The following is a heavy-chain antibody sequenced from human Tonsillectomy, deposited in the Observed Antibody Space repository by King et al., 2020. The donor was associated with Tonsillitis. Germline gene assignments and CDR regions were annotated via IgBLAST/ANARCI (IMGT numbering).Heavy chain of an antibody. CDR2: TRSKVYGGTT. CDR1: GFTFGDYA. Sequence: VQLVESGGGLVKPGRSLRLSCTGSGFTFGDYAMSWFRQAPGKGLQWVGFTRSKVYGGTTEYAASVKGRFTISRDDSTSIAYLQRTSLKTEDTAVYYCTRGRAAVANYYYNGMDVWGQGTTVTVSS. J-gene: IGHJ6*02. CDR3: TRGRAAVANYYYNGMDV. D-gene: IGHD6-19*01. V-gene: IGHV3-49*05.